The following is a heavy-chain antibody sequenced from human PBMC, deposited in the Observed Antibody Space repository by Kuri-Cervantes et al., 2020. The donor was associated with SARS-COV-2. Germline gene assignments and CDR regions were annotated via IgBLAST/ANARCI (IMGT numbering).Heavy chain of an antibody. CDR2: IYYSGST. Sequence: SETLSLTCTVSGGSISSYYWSWIRQPPGKGLEWIGYIYYSGSTNYNPSLKSRVTISVDTSKNQFSLKLSSVTAADTAVYYCARDSYSSSGSQYDYWGQGTLVTVSS. CDR3: ARDSYSSSGSQYDY. D-gene: IGHD6-13*01. V-gene: IGHV4-59*01. J-gene: IGHJ4*02. CDR1: GGSISSYY.